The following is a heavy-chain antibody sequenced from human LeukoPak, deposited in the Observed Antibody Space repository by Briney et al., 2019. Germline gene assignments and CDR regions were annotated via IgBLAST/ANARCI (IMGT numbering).Heavy chain of an antibody. Sequence: PSETLSLTCTVSGGSISSSSYYWGWIRQPPGKGLEWIGEINHSGSTNYNPSLKSRVTISVDTSKNQFSLKLSSVTAADTAVYYCARIQLGYCSSTSCYNLPGVRFDPWGQGTLVTVSS. CDR1: GGSISSSSYY. J-gene: IGHJ5*02. V-gene: IGHV4-39*07. CDR2: INHSGST. CDR3: ARIQLGYCSSTSCYNLPGVRFDP. D-gene: IGHD2-2*02.